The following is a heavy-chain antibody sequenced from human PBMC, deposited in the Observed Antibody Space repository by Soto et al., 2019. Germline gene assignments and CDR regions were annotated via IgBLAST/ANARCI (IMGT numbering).Heavy chain of an antibody. CDR1: GFTFSNYA. J-gene: IGHJ4*02. Sequence: GGSLRLSCAASGFTFSNYAINWVRQSPGKGLEWVSTISGSGEKTYYADSVKGRFTISSDRSKNTLYLQMDGLRADDTAVYYCARLPGGKAPRPDYWGQGTMVTVSS. CDR3: ARLPGGKAPRPDY. D-gene: IGHD6-6*01. CDR2: ISGSGEKT. V-gene: IGHV3-23*01.